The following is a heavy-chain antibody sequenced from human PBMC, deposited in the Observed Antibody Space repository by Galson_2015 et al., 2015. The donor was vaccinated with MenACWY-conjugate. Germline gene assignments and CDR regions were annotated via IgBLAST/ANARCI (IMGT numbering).Heavy chain of an antibody. CDR1: GYTFPVYY. CDR2: INPSDGDT. Sequence: QSGAEVKKPGASVTVSCKASGYTFPVYYIHWVRQAPGRGLEWMAMINPSDGDTNHAQNFEGRVTLTRDRSTSTVFLELSSLTTDDTAVYYCARAGPHGGYDLNVSYLDNWGQGTLVTVSS. V-gene: IGHV1-46*01. J-gene: IGHJ4*02. D-gene: IGHD5-12*01. CDR3: ARAGPHGGYDLNVSYLDN.